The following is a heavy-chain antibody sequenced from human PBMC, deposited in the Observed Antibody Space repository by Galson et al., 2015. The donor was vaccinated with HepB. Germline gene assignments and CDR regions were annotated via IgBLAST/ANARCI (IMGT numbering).Heavy chain of an antibody. CDR3: AKNSGSGYYTLFDY. J-gene: IGHJ4*02. CDR2: INGGGDGT. D-gene: IGHD3-22*01. V-gene: IGHV3-23*01. Sequence: SLRLSCAASGFTFSSYAMSWVRQVPGKGLEWVSAINGGGDGTYCADSVEGRFTISRDNSKNTLYLQMTSLRAEDTAVYYCAKNSGSGYYTLFDYWGQGNWVTVSS. CDR1: GFTFSSYA.